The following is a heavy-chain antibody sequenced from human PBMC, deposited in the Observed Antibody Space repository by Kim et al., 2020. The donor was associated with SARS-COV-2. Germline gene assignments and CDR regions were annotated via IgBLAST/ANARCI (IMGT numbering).Heavy chain of an antibody. V-gene: IGHV4-59*01. Sequence: SETLSLTCTVSGGSISSYYWSWIRQPPGKGLEWIGYIYYSGSTNYNPSLKSRVTISVDTSKNQFSLKLSSVTAADTAVYYCARGPYDFWSGSEFDYWGQGTLVTVSS. J-gene: IGHJ4*02. CDR2: IYYSGST. CDR3: ARGPYDFWSGSEFDY. CDR1: GGSISSYY. D-gene: IGHD3-3*01.